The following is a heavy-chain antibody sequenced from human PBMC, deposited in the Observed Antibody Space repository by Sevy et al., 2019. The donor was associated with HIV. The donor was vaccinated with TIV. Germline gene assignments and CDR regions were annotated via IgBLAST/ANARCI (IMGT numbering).Heavy chain of an antibody. CDR3: ARGGLGYCIGGSCYSINYYYYYGMDV. D-gene: IGHD2-15*01. J-gene: IGHJ6*02. Sequence: GGSLRLSCAASGFTFSDYYMSWIRQAPGKGLEWVSYISSSGSTIYYADSVKGRFTISRDNAKNSLYLQMNSLRAEDTAVYYCARGGLGYCIGGSCYSINYYYYYGMDVWGQGTTVTVSS. CDR2: ISSSGSTI. V-gene: IGHV3-11*01. CDR1: GFTFSDYY.